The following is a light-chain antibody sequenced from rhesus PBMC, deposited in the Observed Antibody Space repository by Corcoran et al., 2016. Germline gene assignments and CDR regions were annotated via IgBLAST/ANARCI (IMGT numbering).Light chain of an antibody. V-gene: IGKV1-74*01. CDR1: ENVHNS. CDR2: TAS. CDR3: QHGYATPVT. Sequence: DIQMTQSPSSLSASVGDRVTITCRASENVHNSLNWYQQKPGKAPNLLIYTASTLQSGVPSRFTGSGSWTDYTFPISRLQPQDVATYYCQHGYATPVTFGGWTKVQLK. J-gene: IGKJ4*01.